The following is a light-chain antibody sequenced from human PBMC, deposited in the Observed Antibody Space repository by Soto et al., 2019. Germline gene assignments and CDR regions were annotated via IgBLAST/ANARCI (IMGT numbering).Light chain of an antibody. CDR3: QQYNDWPRT. V-gene: IGKV3-15*01. J-gene: IGKJ1*01. CDR1: ESVSSN. Sequence: EVVTTQSPATLSVSPGERATLSCRASESVSSNLAWYQQKPCQAPRLLIYGASTRATGIPARFSGSGSGTEFTLTISSLQSEDFTVYYCQQYNDWPRTFGQRTKV. CDR2: GAS.